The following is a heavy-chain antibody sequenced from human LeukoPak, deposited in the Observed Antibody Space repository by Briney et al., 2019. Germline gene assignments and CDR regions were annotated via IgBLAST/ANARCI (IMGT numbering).Heavy chain of an antibody. V-gene: IGHV4-39*01. Sequence: SSETLSLTCTVSGGSISSSSYYWGWIRQPPGKGLEWIGSIYYSGSTYYNPSLKSRVTISVDTSKNQFSLKLSSVTAADTAVYYCASHIAVAGTGDAFDIWGQGTMVTVSS. CDR1: GGSISSSSYY. CDR3: ASHIAVAGTGDAFDI. J-gene: IGHJ3*02. CDR2: IYYSGST. D-gene: IGHD6-19*01.